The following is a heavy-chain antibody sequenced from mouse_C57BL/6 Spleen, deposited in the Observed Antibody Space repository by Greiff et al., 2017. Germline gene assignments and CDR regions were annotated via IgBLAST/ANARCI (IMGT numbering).Heavy chain of an antibody. D-gene: IGHD1-1*01. CDR2: ISSGGSYP. Sequence: DVKLVESGGDLVKPGGSLKLSCAASGFTFSSYGMSWVRQTPDKRLEWVATISSGGSYPYYPDSVKGRFTISRDNAKNTLYLQMSSLKSEDTAMYYCAREGVLRRYFDYWGQGTTRTVSS. CDR1: GFTFSSYG. CDR3: AREGVLRRYFDY. V-gene: IGHV5-6*02. J-gene: IGHJ2*01.